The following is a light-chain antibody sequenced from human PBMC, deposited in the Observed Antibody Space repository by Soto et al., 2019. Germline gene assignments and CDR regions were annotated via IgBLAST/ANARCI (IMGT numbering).Light chain of an antibody. V-gene: IGKV3-15*01. CDR1: QCVNSH. J-gene: IGKJ1*01. CDR3: QQYNDWPRT. Sequence: EIVMTQSPATLSGSPGERATLSCGASQCVNSHLAWYHQKPGQAPRLLIYGASTRATGIPARFSGSGSGTEFTLTISSLQPEDFALYYCQQYNDWPRTCGQGTKVDI. CDR2: GAS.